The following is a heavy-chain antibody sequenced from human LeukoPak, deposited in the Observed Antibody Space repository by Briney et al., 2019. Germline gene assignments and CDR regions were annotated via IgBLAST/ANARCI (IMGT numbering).Heavy chain of an antibody. Sequence: GESLKISCKGSGYSFTNYWIGWGRQMPGEGLEWMGTIYPGDSDTRYRPSFQGQVTISADKSTSTAYLQWSSLKASDTAMYYCARLGLDGYDRSGFYYLDYWGQGALVTVS. CDR1: GYSFTNYW. D-gene: IGHD3-22*01. V-gene: IGHV5-51*01. CDR2: IYPGDSDT. CDR3: ARLGLDGYDRSGFYYLDY. J-gene: IGHJ4*02.